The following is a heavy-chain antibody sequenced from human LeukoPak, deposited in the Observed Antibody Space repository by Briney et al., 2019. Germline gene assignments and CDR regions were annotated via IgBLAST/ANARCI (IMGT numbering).Heavy chain of an antibody. CDR1: GFTFGSYG. J-gene: IGHJ4*02. Sequence: PGGSLRLSCAASGFTFGSYGMHWVRQAPGKGLEWVAVISYDGSNKYYADSVKGRFTISRDNSKNTLYLQMNSLRAEDTAVYYCAKATDYGPPPPDYWGQGTLVTVSS. CDR3: AKATDYGPPPPDY. V-gene: IGHV3-30*18. CDR2: ISYDGSNK. D-gene: IGHD4-17*01.